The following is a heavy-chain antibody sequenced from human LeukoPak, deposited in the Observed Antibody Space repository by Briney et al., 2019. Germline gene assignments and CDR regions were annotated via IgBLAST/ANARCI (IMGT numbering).Heavy chain of an antibody. CDR3: ARLFGYSSSWYENWFDP. V-gene: IGHV4-59*08. Sequence: SETLSLTCTVSGGSISSYYWSWIRQPPGKGLEWIGYFYYSGSTNYNPSLKSRVTISVDTSKNQFSLKLSSVTAADTAVYYCARLFGYSSSWYENWFDPWGQGTLVTVSS. J-gene: IGHJ5*02. CDR2: FYYSGST. D-gene: IGHD6-13*01. CDR1: GGSISSYY.